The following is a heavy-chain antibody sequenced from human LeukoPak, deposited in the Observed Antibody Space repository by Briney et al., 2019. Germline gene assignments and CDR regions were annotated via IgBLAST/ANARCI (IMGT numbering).Heavy chain of an antibody. J-gene: IGHJ1*01. D-gene: IGHD2-2*01. CDR1: GFTFSSYA. V-gene: IGHV3-23*01. CDR3: AKQIWDIVVVPAAMEH. Sequence: PGGSLRLSCAASGFTFSSYAMSWVRQAPGKGLEWVSAISGGGGSTYYADSVKGRFTISRDNSKNTLYLQMNSLRAEDTAVYYCAKQIWDIVVVPAAMEHWGQGTLVTVSS. CDR2: ISGGGGST.